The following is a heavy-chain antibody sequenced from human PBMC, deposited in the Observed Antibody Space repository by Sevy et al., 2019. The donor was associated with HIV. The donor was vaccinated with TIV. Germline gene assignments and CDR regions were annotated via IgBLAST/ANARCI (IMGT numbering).Heavy chain of an antibody. CDR3: AKQISYQGYFDY. CDR2: IWFNGSNK. V-gene: IGHV3-33*06. J-gene: IGHJ4*02. CDR1: GFTFSSYG. Sequence: GGYLRLSCAASGFTFSSYGMHWVRQAPGKGLEWVALIWFNGSNKYYADSVKGRFTISRDNSKNTLYLQMNSLRAEDQAVYYCAKQISYQGYFDYWGQGTLVTVSS. D-gene: IGHD3-16*02.